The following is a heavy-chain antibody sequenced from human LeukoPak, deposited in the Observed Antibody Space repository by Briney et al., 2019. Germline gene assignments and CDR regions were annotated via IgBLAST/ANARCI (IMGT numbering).Heavy chain of an antibody. CDR1: GGSITNYY. CDR2: IYHSGST. D-gene: IGHD3-10*01. J-gene: IGHJ2*01. Sequence: PSETLSLTCTVSGGSITNYYWNWIRQPPGKGLEWIGYIYHSGSTNYNPSLKSRLTMSIDSSKKQFSLKLGSVTSADTAVYYCARDIKVGWYVDLWGRGTLVTVSS. CDR3: ARDIKVGWYVDL. V-gene: IGHV4-59*01.